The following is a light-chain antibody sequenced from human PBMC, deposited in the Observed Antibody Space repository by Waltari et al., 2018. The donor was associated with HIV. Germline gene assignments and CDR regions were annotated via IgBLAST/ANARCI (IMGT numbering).Light chain of an antibody. Sequence: QSVLTQPPSASATPGQRVTIPCSGRHSHIGSTPVNWYQQLPGTAPKRLIYGNTQRPSGVPDRFSGSKSGTSASLAISGLQSEDEADYYCAAWDDSLNGEVVFGGGTKLTVL. V-gene: IGLV1-44*01. CDR2: GNT. CDR3: AAWDDSLNGEVV. J-gene: IGLJ2*01. CDR1: HSHIGSTP.